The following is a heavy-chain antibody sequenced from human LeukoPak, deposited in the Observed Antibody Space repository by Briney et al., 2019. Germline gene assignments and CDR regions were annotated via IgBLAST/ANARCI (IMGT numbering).Heavy chain of an antibody. V-gene: IGHV3-7*01. D-gene: IGHD4-11*01. CDR3: ARDRESESDSEGDY. CDR1: GFTFSRFW. J-gene: IGHJ4*02. CDR2: IKQGGSEI. Sequence: GGSLRLSCSASGFTFSRFWMSWVRQAPGKGLEYVALIKQGGSEIYHMDSVKGRFTISRDDATNSLYLQMNSLRIADTALYYCARDRESESDSEGDYWGQGTLVTVSS.